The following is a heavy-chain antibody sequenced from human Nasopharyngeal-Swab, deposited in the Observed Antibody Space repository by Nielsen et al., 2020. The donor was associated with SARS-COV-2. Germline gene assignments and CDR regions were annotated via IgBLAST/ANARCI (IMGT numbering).Heavy chain of an antibody. CDR2: IYYSGST. CDR1: GGSISSYY. CDR3: ARNLVGYYYDMVGAFDI. D-gene: IGHD3-22*01. Sequence: SETLSLTCTVSGGSISSYYWSWIRQPPGKGLEWIGYIYYSGSTNYNPSLKSRVTISVDTSKNQFSLKLSSVTAADTAVYYCARNLVGYYYDMVGAFDIWGQRTMVTVSS. J-gene: IGHJ3*02. V-gene: IGHV4-59*13.